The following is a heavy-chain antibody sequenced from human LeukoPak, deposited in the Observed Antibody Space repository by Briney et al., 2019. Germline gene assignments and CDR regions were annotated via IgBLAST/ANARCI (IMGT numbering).Heavy chain of an antibody. D-gene: IGHD1-26*01. CDR2: IYYSGST. V-gene: IGHV4-39*01. CDR1: GGSISSSSYY. Sequence: PSETLSLTCTVSGGSISSSSYYWGWIRQPPGKGLEWIGSIYYSGSTYYNPSLKSRITISIDTSKNQFSLKLSSVTAADTAVYYCARVDNGSYFFDYWGQGTLVTVSS. J-gene: IGHJ4*02. CDR3: ARVDNGSYFFDY.